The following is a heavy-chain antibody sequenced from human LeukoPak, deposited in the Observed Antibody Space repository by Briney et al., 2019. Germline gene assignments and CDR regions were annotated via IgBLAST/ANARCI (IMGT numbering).Heavy chain of an antibody. J-gene: IGHJ5*02. V-gene: IGHV4-59*01. Sequence: SETLSLTCTVSGGSISSYYWSWIRQPPGKGLEWIGYIYYSGSTNYNPSLKSRVTISVDTSKNQFSLKLSSVTAADTAVYYCARGIAAAGTWGRADWFDPWGQGTLVTVSS. CDR2: IYYSGST. D-gene: IGHD6-13*01. CDR1: GGSISSYY. CDR3: ARGIAAAGTWGRADWFDP.